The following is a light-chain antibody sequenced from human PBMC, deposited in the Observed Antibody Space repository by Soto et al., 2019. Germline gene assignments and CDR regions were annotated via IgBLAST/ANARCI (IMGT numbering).Light chain of an antibody. J-gene: IGKJ3*01. CDR2: GAS. Sequence: DIQMTQSPSSVSASVGDRVTITCRASQGLSSWLAWYQQKPGKAPTLLVYGASNLQSGVPSRFSGSGSGTDFSLTISSLQTEDFATYFCQQANSVPFTFGPGTKVDI. CDR1: QGLSSW. CDR3: QQANSVPFT. V-gene: IGKV1-12*01.